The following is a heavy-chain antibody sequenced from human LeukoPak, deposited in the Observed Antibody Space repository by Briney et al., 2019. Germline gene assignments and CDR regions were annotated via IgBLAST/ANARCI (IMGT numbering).Heavy chain of an antibody. D-gene: IGHD1-26*01. J-gene: IGHJ4*02. CDR2: INPNSGGT. CDR3: ARGAKSGGSYYIY. CDR1: GYSFTVYY. Sequence: ASVKVSCKASGYSFTVYYMHWMRQAPGQGLEWMGWINPNSGGTNYAQKFQGRVTMTRDTSISTAYMELSRLRSDDTAVYYCARGAKSGGSYYIYWGQGTLVTVSS. V-gene: IGHV1-2*02.